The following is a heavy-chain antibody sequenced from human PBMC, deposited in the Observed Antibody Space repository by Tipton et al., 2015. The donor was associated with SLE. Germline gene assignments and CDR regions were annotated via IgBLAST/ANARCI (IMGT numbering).Heavy chain of an antibody. J-gene: IGHJ4*02. V-gene: IGHV4-61*02. D-gene: IGHD1-26*01. Sequence: TLSLTCSVSGDSINSGRYHWTWIRQPAGKGLEWIGRIYAWGYTDYNPSLKSRVAMSLDTSRNQISVSLDSVSAADTAVYYCARSGSYSQFDYWGQGTLVTVSS. CDR1: GDSINSGRYH. CDR3: ARSGSYSQFDY. CDR2: IYAWGYT.